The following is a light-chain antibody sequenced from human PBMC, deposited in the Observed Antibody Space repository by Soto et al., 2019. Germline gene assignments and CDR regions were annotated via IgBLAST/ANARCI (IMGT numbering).Light chain of an antibody. CDR3: SSYTSSSTPLSV. Sequence: QSVLTQPASVSGSPGQSITISCTGTSSDVGGYNYVSWYQQHPGKAPKLIIYDVSNRPSGISNRFSGSKSGNTASLTISGLQAEDEADYYCSSYTSSSTPLSVFATGTKLTVL. CDR2: DVS. V-gene: IGLV2-14*01. J-gene: IGLJ1*01. CDR1: SSDVGGYNY.